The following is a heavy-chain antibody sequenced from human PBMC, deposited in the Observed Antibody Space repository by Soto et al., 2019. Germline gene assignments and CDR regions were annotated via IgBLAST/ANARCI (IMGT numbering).Heavy chain of an antibody. CDR1: GFTFSSYG. Sequence: GGSLRLSCAASGFTFSSYGMHWVRQVPGKGLEWVAVIWYDGSNKYYADSVKGRFTISRDNSKNTLYLQMNSLRAEDTAVYYCVTNYDFWSGYWPGGYYYGMDVWGQGTTVTVSS. D-gene: IGHD3-3*01. J-gene: IGHJ6*02. CDR2: IWYDGSNK. CDR3: VTNYDFWSGYWPGGYYYGMDV. V-gene: IGHV3-33*01.